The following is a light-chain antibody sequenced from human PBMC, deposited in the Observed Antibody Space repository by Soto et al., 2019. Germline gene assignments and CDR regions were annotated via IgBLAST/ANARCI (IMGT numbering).Light chain of an antibody. J-gene: IGKJ4*01. V-gene: IGKV1-5*03. CDR1: QSLSGW. CDR3: QHYNGYPIT. Sequence: DIQMTQSPSTLSASVGDRVTIACRASQSLSGWLAWYQQKPGKAPKLLIYKASSLESGVPARFSGSGSGTEFTLIISSQQPDDSATYYCQHYNGYPITFGGGTKVEIK. CDR2: KAS.